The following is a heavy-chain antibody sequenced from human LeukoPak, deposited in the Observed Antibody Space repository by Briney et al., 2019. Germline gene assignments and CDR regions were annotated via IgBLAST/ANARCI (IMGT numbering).Heavy chain of an antibody. Sequence: GGSLRLSCAASGFTFSSYAMHWVRQAPGKGLEYVSAISSNGGSSYYANSVKGRFTISRDNSKNTLYLQMGSLRAEDMAVYYCARGTRGFDYWGQGTLVTVSS. CDR2: ISSNGGSS. J-gene: IGHJ4*02. V-gene: IGHV3-64*01. CDR1: GFTFSSYA. D-gene: IGHD3-10*01. CDR3: ARGTRGFDY.